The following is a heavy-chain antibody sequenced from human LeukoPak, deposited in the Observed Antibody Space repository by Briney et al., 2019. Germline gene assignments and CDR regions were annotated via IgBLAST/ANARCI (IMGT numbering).Heavy chain of an antibody. CDR2: ISYDGSNK. CDR3: ARGDYYYGSGSAFDI. D-gene: IGHD3-10*01. Sequence: PGRSLRLSCAASGFTFSSYAMHWVRQAPGKGLEWVAVISYDGSNKYYADSVKGRFTISRDNSKNTLYLQMNSLRAEDTAVYYCARGDYYYGSGSAFDIWGQGTMVTVSS. V-gene: IGHV3-30-3*01. CDR1: GFTFSSYA. J-gene: IGHJ3*02.